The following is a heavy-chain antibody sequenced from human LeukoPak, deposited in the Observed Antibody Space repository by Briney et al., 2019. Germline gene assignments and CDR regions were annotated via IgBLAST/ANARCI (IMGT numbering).Heavy chain of an antibody. CDR1: GFTFSSYA. D-gene: IGHD2-2*01. Sequence: GGSLRLSCAASGFTFSSYAMHWVRQAPGKGLEWVAVISYDGSNKYYADSVKGRFTISRDNSKNTLYLQMNSLRAEDTAVYYCAGGGSTTPGAYFDYWGQGTLVTVSS. CDR3: AGGGSTTPGAYFDY. CDR2: ISYDGSNK. V-gene: IGHV3-30-3*01. J-gene: IGHJ4*02.